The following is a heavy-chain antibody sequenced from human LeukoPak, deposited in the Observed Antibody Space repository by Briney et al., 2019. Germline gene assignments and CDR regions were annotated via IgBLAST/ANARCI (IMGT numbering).Heavy chain of an antibody. D-gene: IGHD3-10*01. J-gene: IGHJ4*02. CDR1: GFTFSSYA. V-gene: IGHV3-23*01. CDR2: ISGSGGGT. CDR3: AKDRLWFGDVY. Sequence: GGSPRLSCAASGFTFSSYAMSWVRQAPGKGLEWVSAISGSGGGTYYADSVKGRFTISRDNSKNTLYLQMNSLRAEDTAIYYCAKDRLWFGDVYWGQGTLVTVSS.